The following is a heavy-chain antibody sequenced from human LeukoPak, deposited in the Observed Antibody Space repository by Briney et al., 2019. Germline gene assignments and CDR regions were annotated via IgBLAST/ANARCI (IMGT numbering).Heavy chain of an antibody. J-gene: IGHJ4*02. Sequence: ASVKVSCKASGYTFTSYVINWVRQPTGQGLEWMGGMNPNSGNTGYAQKFQGRVTMTRNTSISTAYMELSSLRCEGTAVYYCARGIRGFSSWVHWGQGTLVTVSS. CDR3: ARGIRGFSSWVH. D-gene: IGHD6-13*01. CDR2: MNPNSGNT. CDR1: GYTFTSYV. V-gene: IGHV1-8*01.